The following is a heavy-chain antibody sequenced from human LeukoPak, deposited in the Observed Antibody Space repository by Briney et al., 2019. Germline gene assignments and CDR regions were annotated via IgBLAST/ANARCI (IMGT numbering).Heavy chain of an antibody. Sequence: GGSLRLSYAASGFTFSRYHMHWVRQAPGKGLEWVAVISYDGSNKYYADSVKGRFTISRDNSKNTLYLQMNSLRAEDTAVYYCAKVGSSSDFDYWGQGTLVTVSS. CDR3: AKVGSSSDFDY. CDR2: ISYDGSNK. J-gene: IGHJ4*02. D-gene: IGHD6-13*01. CDR1: GFTFSRYH. V-gene: IGHV3-30*18.